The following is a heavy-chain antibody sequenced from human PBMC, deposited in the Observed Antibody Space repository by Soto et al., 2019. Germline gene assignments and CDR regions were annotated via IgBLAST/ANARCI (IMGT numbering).Heavy chain of an antibody. CDR1: GGSISSGYY. CDR3: ARETQTLYDSAGYEAYYYGLDV. J-gene: IGHJ6*02. Sequence: SETLSLTCTVPGGSISSGYYWTWIRQHPGKGLEWIGYIYSSGGAHYNPSLKSRVTVSVDTSRNQFSLKLTSVTAADTAVYYCARETQTLYDSAGYEAYYYGLDVWGQGTTVTVSS. D-gene: IGHD3-22*01. V-gene: IGHV4-30-4*08. CDR2: IYSSGGA.